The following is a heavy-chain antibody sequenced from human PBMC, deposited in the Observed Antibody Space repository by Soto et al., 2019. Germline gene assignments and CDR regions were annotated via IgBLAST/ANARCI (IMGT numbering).Heavy chain of an antibody. D-gene: IGHD2-2*01. V-gene: IGHV3-7*01. CDR2: IKQDGSEK. J-gene: IGHJ6*03. Sequence: GGSLRLSCAASGFTFSSYWMSWVRQAPGKGLEWVANIKQDGSEKYYVDSVKGRFTISRDNAKNSLYLQMNSLRAEDTAVYYCARAPPNIVVVPAAGNYYYYYMDVWGKGTTVTVSS. CDR3: ARAPPNIVVVPAAGNYYYYYMDV. CDR1: GFTFSSYW.